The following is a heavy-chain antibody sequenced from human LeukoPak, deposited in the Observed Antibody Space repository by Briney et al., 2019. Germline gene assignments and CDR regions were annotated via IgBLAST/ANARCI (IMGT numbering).Heavy chain of an antibody. D-gene: IGHD3-3*01. CDR2: IWYDGSNK. J-gene: IGHJ6*02. Sequence: QSGGSLRLSCAASGFTFSSYGMHWVRQAPGKGLEWVAVIWYDGSNKYYADSVKGRFTISRDNSKNTLYLQMNSLRAEDTAVYYCASHRITIFGVVIHYYYGMDVWGQGTTVTVSS. CDR1: GFTFSSYG. V-gene: IGHV3-33*01. CDR3: ASHRITIFGVVIHYYYGMDV.